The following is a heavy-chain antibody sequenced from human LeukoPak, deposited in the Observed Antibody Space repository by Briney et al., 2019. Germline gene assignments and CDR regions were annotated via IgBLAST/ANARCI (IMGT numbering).Heavy chain of an antibody. D-gene: IGHD2-2*01. CDR2: TWYDGSNK. CDR1: GFIFSSYG. J-gene: IGHJ6*02. CDR3: ARGGHCSTTSCSNYDGMDV. V-gene: IGHV3-33*01. Sequence: GGSLRLSCPASGFIFSSYGMHWVRQAPGKGLEWVAATWYDGSNKYYADSVKGRFTISRDNSKNTLYLQMNSLRAEDTAVYFCARGGHCSTTSCSNYDGMDVWGQGTTLTVSS.